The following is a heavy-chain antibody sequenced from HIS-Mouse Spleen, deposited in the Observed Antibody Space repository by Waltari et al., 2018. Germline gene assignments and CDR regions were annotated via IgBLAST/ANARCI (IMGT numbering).Heavy chain of an antibody. V-gene: IGHV4-34*01. D-gene: IGHD1-26*01. CDR1: GGSFSGYY. CDR3: ARGALRGSYYWGEYFQH. Sequence: QVQLQQWGAGLLKPSETLSLTCPVYGGSFSGYYWSWIRQPPGKGLEWIGEINHSGSTNYNPSLKSRVTISVDTSKNQFSLKLSSVTAADTAVYYCARGALRGSYYWGEYFQHWGQGTLVTVSS. J-gene: IGHJ1*01. CDR2: INHSGST.